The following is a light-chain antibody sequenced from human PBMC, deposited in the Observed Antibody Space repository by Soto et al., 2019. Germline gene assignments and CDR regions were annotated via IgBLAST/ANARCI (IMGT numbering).Light chain of an antibody. Sequence: ESALTQFPGTLSLSPVARATLACRASQSVGSNYLAWYQQRPGQPPNLLIFGASHRAPDIPDRFSGSGSGTDFTLTISRLEPEDFAVYYCQQYGSSIQTFGQGTKVDIK. J-gene: IGKJ1*01. CDR1: QSVGSNY. CDR3: QQYGSSIQT. CDR2: GAS. V-gene: IGKV3-20*01.